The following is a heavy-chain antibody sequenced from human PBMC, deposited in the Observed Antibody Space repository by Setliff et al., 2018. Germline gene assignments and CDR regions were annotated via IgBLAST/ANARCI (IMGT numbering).Heavy chain of an antibody. V-gene: IGHV3-7*03. D-gene: IGHD3-10*01. CDR2: IKGDENMK. CDR1: GFSFKNYW. CDR3: ARAQGYDSGTYWGVDYYYYMDV. Sequence: PGGSLRLSCATSGFSFKNYWMTWVRQGPGKGLEWVASIKGDENMKYYVDSVKGRFTISRDNAKKSLYLQMNSLRVDDTAVYYCARAQGYDSGTYWGVDYYYYMDVWGKGTTVTVSS. J-gene: IGHJ6*03.